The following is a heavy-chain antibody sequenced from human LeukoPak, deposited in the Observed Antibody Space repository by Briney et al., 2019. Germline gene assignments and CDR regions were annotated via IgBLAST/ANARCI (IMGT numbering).Heavy chain of an antibody. J-gene: IGHJ4*02. V-gene: IGHV3-23*01. CDR2: ISGNSDAT. D-gene: IGHD1-26*01. CDR1: GFTFSNYG. CDR3: AKEGIKESPREFDY. Sequence: GGSLRLSCAASGFTFSNYGMNWVRQAPGKGLEWVSVISGNSDATYYADSVKGRFTISRDNSKNTLYLQMNSLRVEDTAVYYCAKEGIKESPREFDYWGQGSLVTVSS.